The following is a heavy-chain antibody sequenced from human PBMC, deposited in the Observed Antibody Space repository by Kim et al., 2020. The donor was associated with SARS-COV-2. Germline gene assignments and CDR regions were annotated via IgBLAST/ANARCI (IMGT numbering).Heavy chain of an antibody. CDR3: AKADSSSSNNDY. D-gene: IGHD6-6*01. V-gene: IGHV3-30*18. J-gene: IGHJ4*02. CDR1: GFTFSSYG. CDR2: ISYDGSNK. Sequence: GGSLRLSCAASGFTFSSYGMHWVRQAPGKGLEWVAVISYDGSNKYYADSVKGRFTISRDNSKNTLYLQMNSLRAEDTAVYYCAKADSSSSNNDYWGQGT.